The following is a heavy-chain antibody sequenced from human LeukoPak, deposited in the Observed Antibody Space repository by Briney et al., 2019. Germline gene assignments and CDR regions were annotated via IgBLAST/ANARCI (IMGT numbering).Heavy chain of an antibody. D-gene: IGHD2-2*01. J-gene: IGHJ1*01. V-gene: IGHV3-23*01. CDR3: AKDGVVVVPAATFGPAQAEYFQH. CDR1: GFTFSNYA. CDR2: ISGSGGST. Sequence: GGSXRLSCAASGFTFSNYAMSWVRQAPGKGVEWVSAISGSGGSTYYADSVKGRFTISRDNSKKTLYLQMNTLRAEDTAVYYCAKDGVVVVPAATFGPAQAEYFQHWGQGTLVTVSS.